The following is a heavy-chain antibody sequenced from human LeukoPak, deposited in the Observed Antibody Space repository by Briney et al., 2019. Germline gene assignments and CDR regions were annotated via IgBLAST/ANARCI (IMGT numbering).Heavy chain of an antibody. CDR3: AREANYGDYARYYYYYMDV. D-gene: IGHD4-17*01. Sequence: SETLSLTCTVSGGSISSYYWSWIRQPAGKGLEWIGRIYTSGSTNYNPSLKSRVTMSVDTSKNQFSLKLSSVTAADTAVYYCAREANYGDYARYYYYYMDVWGKGTTVTVSS. V-gene: IGHV4-4*07. CDR2: IYTSGST. CDR1: GGSISSYY. J-gene: IGHJ6*03.